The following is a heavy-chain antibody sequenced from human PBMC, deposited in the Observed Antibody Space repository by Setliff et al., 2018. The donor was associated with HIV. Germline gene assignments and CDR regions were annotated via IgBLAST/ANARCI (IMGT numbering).Heavy chain of an antibody. J-gene: IGHJ4*02. CDR1: GYTFTTYH. D-gene: IGHD1-26*01. CDR2: INPNSGGT. V-gene: IGHV1-2*02. CDR3: AREPYAGRMYFDF. Sequence: ASVKVSCKASGYTFTTYHMHWVRQAPGQGLEWMGWINPNSGGTTYAQKFQGRVAMTRDTSTSTVYMELSSLKSDDTAVYYCAREPYAGRMYFDFWGQGTLVTVSS.